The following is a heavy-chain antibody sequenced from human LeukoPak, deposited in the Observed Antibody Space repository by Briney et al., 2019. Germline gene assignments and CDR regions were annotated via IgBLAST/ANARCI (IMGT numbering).Heavy chain of an antibody. CDR2: IRYDGSNK. J-gene: IGHJ4*02. Sequence: PGGSLRLSCAASGFTFSSYGMHWVRQAPGKGLEWVAFIRYDGSNKNYGDSVKGRFTISRDNPKNTLYLQMNSLRAEDTAVYYCARLQASTGYYSLDYWGQGTLVAVSS. CDR3: ARLQASTGYYSLDY. D-gene: IGHD3-22*01. V-gene: IGHV3-30*02. CDR1: GFTFSSYG.